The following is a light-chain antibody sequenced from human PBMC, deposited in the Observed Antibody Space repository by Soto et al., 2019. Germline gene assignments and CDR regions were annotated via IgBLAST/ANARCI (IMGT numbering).Light chain of an antibody. CDR1: SSDVGGYNY. V-gene: IGLV2-14*01. CDR2: DVS. Sequence: QSALTQPASESGSPGQSITISYTGTSSDVGGYNYVSWYQQYPGKAPKLMIYDVSNRPSGVSNRFSGSKSGNTASLTISGLQAEDEANYYCTTYTSSSTLYVFGTGTKVPVL. CDR3: TTYTSSSTLYV. J-gene: IGLJ1*01.